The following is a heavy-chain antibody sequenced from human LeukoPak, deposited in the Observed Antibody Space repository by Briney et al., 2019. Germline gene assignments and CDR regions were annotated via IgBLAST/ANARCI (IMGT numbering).Heavy chain of an antibody. V-gene: IGHV3-30*02. CDR3: AKDPCSSTTCYDLFDP. CDR2: IAHDGGNK. D-gene: IGHD2-2*01. Sequence: GGSLRLSCAASGFTFSIYGMHWVRQAPGKGLEWVAFIAHDGGNKYYADSVTGRFTISRDNSKNTLYLEMNSLRSEDRAVYHCAKDPCSSTTCYDLFDPWGQGTLVTVSS. J-gene: IGHJ5*02. CDR1: GFTFSIYG.